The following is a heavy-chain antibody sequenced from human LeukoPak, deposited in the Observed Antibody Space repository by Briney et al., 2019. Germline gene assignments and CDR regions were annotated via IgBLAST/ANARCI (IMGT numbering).Heavy chain of an antibody. CDR3: ARGRVDNWFDP. J-gene: IGHJ5*02. CDR1: GYTFTGYY. V-gene: IGHV1-8*02. Sequence: ASVKVSCKASGYTFTGYYMHWVRQAPGQGLEWMGWIDPNSGNTGYAQKFQGRVTMTRNTSISTAYMELSSLRSEDTAVYYCARGRVDNWFDPWGQGTLVTVSS. CDR2: IDPNSGNT.